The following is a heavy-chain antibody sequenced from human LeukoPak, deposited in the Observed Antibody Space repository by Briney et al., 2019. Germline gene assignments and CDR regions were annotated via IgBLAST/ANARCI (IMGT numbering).Heavy chain of an antibody. Sequence: GGSLRLSCVASGFTFSNSWMIWVRQAPGKGPEWVASIKQDGSEKYYVDSVKGRFTISKDNAKNSLYLQMNSLRVEDMAIYYCARDRGPNTFDYWGQGTLVLVSS. CDR1: GFTFSNSW. CDR3: ARDRGPNTFDY. J-gene: IGHJ4*02. CDR2: IKQDGSEK. D-gene: IGHD3-10*01. V-gene: IGHV3-7*01.